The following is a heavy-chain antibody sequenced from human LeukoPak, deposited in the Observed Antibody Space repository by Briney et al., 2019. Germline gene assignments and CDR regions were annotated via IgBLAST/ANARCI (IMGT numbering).Heavy chain of an antibody. V-gene: IGHV3-30-3*01. J-gene: IGHJ3*02. CDR1: GFTFSRYT. D-gene: IGHD3-3*01. Sequence: GGSLRLSCVASGFTFSRYTMHWVRQTPGKGLEWVAVISLDRVTTFYADSVKGRFTISRDNAKNTLYLQMNSLRAEDTAVYYCARDRYYDFWSGYSPDAFDIWGQGTMVTVSS. CDR3: ARDRYYDFWSGYSPDAFDI. CDR2: ISLDRVTT.